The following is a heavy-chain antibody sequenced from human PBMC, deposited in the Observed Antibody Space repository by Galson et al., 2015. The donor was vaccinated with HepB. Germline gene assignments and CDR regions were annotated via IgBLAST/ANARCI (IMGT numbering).Heavy chain of an antibody. CDR1: GFTFSSYW. D-gene: IGHD1-26*01. V-gene: IGHV3-7*03. CDR2: IKQDGSEK. J-gene: IGHJ4*02. Sequence: SLRLSCAASGFTFSSYWMSWVRQAPGKGLEWVANIKQDGSEKYYVDSVKGRFTISRDNAKNSLYLQMNSLRAEDTAVYYCARGGSRGGATGNYFDYWGQGTLVTVSS. CDR3: ARGGSRGGATGNYFDY.